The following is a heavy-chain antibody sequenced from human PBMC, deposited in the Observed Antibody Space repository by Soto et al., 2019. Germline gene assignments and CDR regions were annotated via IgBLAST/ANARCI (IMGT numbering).Heavy chain of an antibody. Sequence: SETLSLTCAVYGGSFSGYYWSWIRQPPGKGLEWIGEINHSGSTNYNPSLKSRVTISVDTSKNQFSLKLSSVTAADTAVYYCARGFPPTSTYLGYTAMGDYYYYGMDVWGQGTTVTVSS. J-gene: IGHJ6*02. CDR2: INHSGST. V-gene: IGHV4-34*01. D-gene: IGHD5-18*01. CDR1: GGSFSGYY. CDR3: ARGFPPTSTYLGYTAMGDYYYYGMDV.